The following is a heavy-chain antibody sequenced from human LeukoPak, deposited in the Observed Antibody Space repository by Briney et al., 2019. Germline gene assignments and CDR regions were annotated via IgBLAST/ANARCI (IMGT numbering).Heavy chain of an antibody. Sequence: ASVKVSCKASGYTFTSYDINWVRQATGQGLEWMGWMNPNSGNTGYAQKFQGRVTMTRNTSITTAYMELSSLRSEDTAVYYCAGMEVRGVLHLYYYYYGMDVWGQGTTVTVFS. V-gene: IGHV1-8*01. CDR3: AGMEVRGVLHLYYYYYGMDV. CDR1: GYTFTSYD. D-gene: IGHD3-10*01. CDR2: MNPNSGNT. J-gene: IGHJ6*02.